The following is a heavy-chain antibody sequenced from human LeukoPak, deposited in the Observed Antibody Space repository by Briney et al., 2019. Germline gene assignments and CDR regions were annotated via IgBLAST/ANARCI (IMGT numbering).Heavy chain of an antibody. CDR1: EFSFSSYG. CDR2: TWYDGSIK. CDR3: AKSRGYYYEKSGPADY. V-gene: IGHV3-33*06. Sequence: RSLRLSCAASEFSFSSYGMHWVRQAPGKGLEWVAVTWYDGSIKYYGDSVKGRFTISRDNSKNTLYLQMNSLSAEDTAVYYCAKSRGYYYEKSGPADYWGQGTLVTVSS. D-gene: IGHD3-22*01. J-gene: IGHJ4*02.